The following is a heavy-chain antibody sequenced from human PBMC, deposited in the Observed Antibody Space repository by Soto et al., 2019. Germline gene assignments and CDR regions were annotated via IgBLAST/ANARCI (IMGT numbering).Heavy chain of an antibody. J-gene: IGHJ6*02. Sequence: ASVKVSCKASGYTFTGCYMHWVRQAPGQGREWMGWINPNSGGTNYAQKFQGWVTMTRDTSISTAYMELSRLRSDDTAVYYCARESPTRDTAMVTDGMDVWGQGTTVTVSS. CDR2: INPNSGGT. D-gene: IGHD5-18*01. V-gene: IGHV1-2*04. CDR3: ARESPTRDTAMVTDGMDV. CDR1: GYTFTGCY.